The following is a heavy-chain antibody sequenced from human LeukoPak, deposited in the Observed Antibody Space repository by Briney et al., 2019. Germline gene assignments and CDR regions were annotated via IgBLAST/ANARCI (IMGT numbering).Heavy chain of an antibody. D-gene: IGHD3-10*01. V-gene: IGHV3-21*01. CDR1: GFTFSSYS. J-gene: IGHJ4*02. CDR3: ARDPPGINGDDY. Sequence: GGSLRLSCAASGFTFSSYSMNWVRQAPGKGLEWVSSISSSSSYIYYADSVKGRFTISRDNAKNSLYLQMNSLRAEDTAVYYCARDPPGINGDDYWGRGTLVTVSS. CDR2: ISSSSSYI.